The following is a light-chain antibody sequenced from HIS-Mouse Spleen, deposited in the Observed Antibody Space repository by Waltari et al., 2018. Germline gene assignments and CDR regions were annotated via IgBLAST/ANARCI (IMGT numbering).Light chain of an antibody. CDR1: SSDVGSYNR. CDR2: EVN. CDR3: SLYTSSSTLV. Sequence: QSALTQPPSVSGSPGQSVTISCTGTSSDVGSYNRFSWYHHPPGTAPKLMIYEVNNRPSGVPDRFSGSKSGNTASLTISGLQAEDEADYYCSLYTSSSTLVFGGGTKLTVL. V-gene: IGLV2-18*01. J-gene: IGLJ2*01.